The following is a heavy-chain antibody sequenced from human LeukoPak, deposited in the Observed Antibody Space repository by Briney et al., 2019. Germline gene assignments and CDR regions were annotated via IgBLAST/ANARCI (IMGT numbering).Heavy chain of an antibody. CDR2: IYYTGSV. J-gene: IGHJ6*02. CDR1: GASISTGGYY. V-gene: IGHV4-31*03. Sequence: RTSETLSLTCTFSGASISTGGYYCTWIRQPPGGGLEWIGYIYYTGSVDYNPSLKSRLTISLDKSKNQFSLKLNSVTAADTAIYYCARDLSYYFGSGTSALDVWGQGTAVTVS. CDR3: ARDLSYYFGSGTSALDV. D-gene: IGHD3-10*01.